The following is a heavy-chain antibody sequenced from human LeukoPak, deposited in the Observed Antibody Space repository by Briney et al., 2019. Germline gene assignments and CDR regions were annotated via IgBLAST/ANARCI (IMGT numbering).Heavy chain of an antibody. CDR1: GGTFSSYA. V-gene: IGHV1-69*04. CDR3: ARGRIAAAGSWFDP. J-gene: IGHJ5*02. Sequence: ASVKVSCTASGGTFSSYAISWVRQAPGQGLEWMGRIIPIFGIAKYAQKFQGRVTITADKSTSTAYMELSSLRSEDTAVYYCARGRIAAAGSWFDPWGQGTLVSVSS. CDR2: IIPIFGIA. D-gene: IGHD6-13*01.